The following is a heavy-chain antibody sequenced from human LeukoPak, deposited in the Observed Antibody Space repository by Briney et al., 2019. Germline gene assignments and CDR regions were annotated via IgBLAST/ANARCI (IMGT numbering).Heavy chain of an antibody. J-gene: IGHJ4*02. CDR2: ISSSSSDV. CDR3: ASLHGDYVF. D-gene: IGHD4-17*01. V-gene: IGHV3-21*01. Sequence: GGSLRPSCASSGFSFSSYSMNWVRQAPGKGLEWVSCISSSSSDVYYADSVKGRFTISRDNTKSSLYLQMDSLRVEDTAVYYCASLHGDYVFWGQGTLVTVSS. CDR1: GFSFSSYS.